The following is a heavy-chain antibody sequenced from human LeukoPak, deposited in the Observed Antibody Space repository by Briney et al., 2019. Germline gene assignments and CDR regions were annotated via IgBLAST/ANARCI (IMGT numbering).Heavy chain of an antibody. CDR2: ISSSSSYI. V-gene: IGHV3-21*03. CDR3: ARCKESRDYDILTGYSIQRTVGFDP. J-gene: IGHJ5*02. D-gene: IGHD3-9*01. Sequence: GGSLRLSCAVSGFTFSSYSMNWVRQAPGKGLEWVSSISSSSSYIYYADSVKGRFTISRDNAKNSLYLQMNSLRAEDTAVYYCARCKESRDYDILTGYSIQRTVGFDPWGQGTLVTVSS. CDR1: GFTFSSYS.